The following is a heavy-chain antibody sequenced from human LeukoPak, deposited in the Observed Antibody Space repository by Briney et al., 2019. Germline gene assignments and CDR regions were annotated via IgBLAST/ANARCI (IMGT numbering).Heavy chain of an antibody. CDR3: ARRNDFDI. V-gene: IGHV4-4*08. CDR2: VYSSGST. Sequence: SETLSLTCTVSGCSITGYHWSWIRQPPGKGLEWIGYVYSSGSTEYKPSLKSRATISADTSKNQFSLKLTSVTAADTAIYYCARRNDFDIWGQGTMVTVSS. CDR1: GCSITGYH. J-gene: IGHJ3*02.